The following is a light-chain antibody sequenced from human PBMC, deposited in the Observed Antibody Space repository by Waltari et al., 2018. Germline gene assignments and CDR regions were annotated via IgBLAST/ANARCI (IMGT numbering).Light chain of an antibody. V-gene: IGLV4-69*01. CDR1: SGHSSNI. Sequence: QLVLTQSPSASASLGASVKLTCTLSSGHSSNIIAWHQQQPEKGPRYLVKVNSDGSHNKGDEMPDRFSGSSAGSERYLTISSLQSEDEADYYCQTGGHGTWVFGGGTKLTVL. CDR2: VNSDGSH. CDR3: QTGGHGTWV. J-gene: IGLJ3*02.